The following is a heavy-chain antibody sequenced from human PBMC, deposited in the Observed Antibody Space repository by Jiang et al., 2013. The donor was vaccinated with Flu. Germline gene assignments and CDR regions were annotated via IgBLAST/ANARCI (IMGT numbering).Heavy chain of an antibody. J-gene: IGHJ5*02. CDR3: ARGGVAGTNNWFDP. CDR2: IYHSGST. V-gene: IGHV4-38-2*02. D-gene: IGHD6-19*01. Sequence: LLKPSETLSLTCTVSGYSISSGYYWGWIRQPPGKGLEWIGSIYHSGSTYYNPSLKSRVTISVDTSKNQFSLKLSSVTAADTAVYYCARGGVAGTNNWFDPWGQGTLVTVSS. CDR1: GYSISSGYY.